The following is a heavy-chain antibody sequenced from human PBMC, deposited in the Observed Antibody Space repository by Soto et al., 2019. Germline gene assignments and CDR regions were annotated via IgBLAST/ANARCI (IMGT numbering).Heavy chain of an antibody. CDR2: ISGSTLST. CDR3: AKPQSGSYYAAFDV. J-gene: IGHJ3*01. Sequence: EVQLLESGGGLVQPGGSLRLSCAVSGLSFSDYPMIWVRRAPGKGLEWVSRISGSTLSTNYADSVKGRFTISRDNSNNTLYLEMSSLRGEDTAVYYCAKPQSGSYYAAFDVWGQGTTVTVSS. V-gene: IGHV3-23*01. D-gene: IGHD1-26*01. CDR1: GLSFSDYP.